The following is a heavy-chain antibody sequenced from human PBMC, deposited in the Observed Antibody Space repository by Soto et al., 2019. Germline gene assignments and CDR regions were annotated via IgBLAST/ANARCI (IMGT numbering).Heavy chain of an antibody. CDR3: ATDKYGAGRVGVHS. D-gene: IGHD1-26*01. V-gene: IGHV1-69*08. CDR1: GGTSTIYT. J-gene: IGHJ5*02. Sequence: QVQLVQSGAEVKKPGASLRVSCETSGGTSTIYTITWVRQAPGQGLQWMGRIVPTLRITNYAQEFQGRLTITADSSTSTAHIELTSLTSEDTAVYYFATDKYGAGRVGVHSWGQGTLVTVSS. CDR2: IVPTLRIT.